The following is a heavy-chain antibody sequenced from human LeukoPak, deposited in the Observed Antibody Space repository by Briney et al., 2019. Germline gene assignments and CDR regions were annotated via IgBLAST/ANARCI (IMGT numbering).Heavy chain of an antibody. CDR2: VSISSGTI. CDR1: GFTFSGHN. CDR3: ARAMSTFGGVRNYFDS. J-gene: IGHJ4*02. V-gene: IGHV3-48*04. Sequence: GGSLRLSCAASGFTFSGHNMNWVRQAPGKGLEWISFVSISSGTIYYADSVDGRFRISRDNAKSSLDLEMNSLRAEDTAVYYCARAMSTFGGVRNYFDSWGQGTLVTVSS. D-gene: IGHD3-16*01.